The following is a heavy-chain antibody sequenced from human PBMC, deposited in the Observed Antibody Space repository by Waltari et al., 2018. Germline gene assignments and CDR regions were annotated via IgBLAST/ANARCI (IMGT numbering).Heavy chain of an antibody. CDR2: INQDESEK. CDR1: GFTFSSYW. D-gene: IGHD5-18*01. Sequence: EVQLVESGGGLVQPGGSLRLSCAASGFTFSSYWMSWVRQAPGKGLEWVANINQDESEKYYVDYVKGLFTISRDNDKNSLYLQMNSLRAEDTAVYYCAREEGGYSYGYYYYYMDVWGKGTTVTVSS. CDR3: AREEGGYSYGYYYYYMDV. V-gene: IGHV3-7*01. J-gene: IGHJ6*03.